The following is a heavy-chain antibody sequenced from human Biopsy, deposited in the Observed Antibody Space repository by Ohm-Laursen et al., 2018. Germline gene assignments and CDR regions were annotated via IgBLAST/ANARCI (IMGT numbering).Heavy chain of an antibody. CDR3: TRGGYYYDSLAYYYWFDP. Sequence: ASVKASCNASGYSFTSYHVHCVRQAPGQGLGWMGWITAMTGETNYAQKFQGRVTMTRDRSITTAYVDLSSLRSDDAAVYYFTRGGYYYDSLAYYYWFDPWGQGTLVTVSS. V-gene: IGHV1-2*02. J-gene: IGHJ5*01. D-gene: IGHD3-22*01. CDR1: GYSFTSYH. CDR2: ITAMTGET.